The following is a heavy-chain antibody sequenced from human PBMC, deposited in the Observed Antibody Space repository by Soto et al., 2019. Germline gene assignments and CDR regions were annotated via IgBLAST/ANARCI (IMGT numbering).Heavy chain of an antibody. Sequence: SETLSLTCTVSGASLNNYYWSWARQPAGKGLEWVGRIYTSGSTNYNPSLESRVTMSVDTSKNQFSLKLSSVTAADTAVYYCARGSLAPDYWGQGTLVTVSS. CDR1: GASLNNYY. D-gene: IGHD1-26*01. CDR2: IYTSGST. J-gene: IGHJ4*02. CDR3: ARGSLAPDY. V-gene: IGHV4-4*07.